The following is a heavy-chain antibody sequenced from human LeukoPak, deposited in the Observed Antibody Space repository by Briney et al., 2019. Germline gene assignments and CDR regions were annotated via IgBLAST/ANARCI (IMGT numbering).Heavy chain of an antibody. V-gene: IGHV1-18*01. Sequence: ASVKVPCEASGYTFTSYGISWVRQAPGQGLEWMGWISAYNGNTNYAQKLQGRVTMTTDTSTSTAYMELRSLRSDDTAVYYCAREGYYGSGSAYYFDYWGQGTLVTVSS. CDR1: GYTFTSYG. D-gene: IGHD3-10*01. J-gene: IGHJ4*02. CDR2: ISAYNGNT. CDR3: AREGYYGSGSAYYFDY.